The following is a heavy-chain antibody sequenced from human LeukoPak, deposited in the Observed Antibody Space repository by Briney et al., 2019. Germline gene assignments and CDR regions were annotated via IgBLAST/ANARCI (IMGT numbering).Heavy chain of an antibody. CDR1: GFTFSGYV. CDR2: ISGSGGNT. Sequence: GGSLRLSCAASGFTFSGYVMNWVRQAPGKGLDWVSGISGSGGNTFYADSVKGRHTISRDNAKNSLYLQMSGLRAEDTAVYYCAKARPSGSYFANWFDPWGQGTLVTVSS. V-gene: IGHV3-23*01. CDR3: AKARPSGSYFANWFDP. J-gene: IGHJ5*02. D-gene: IGHD1-26*01.